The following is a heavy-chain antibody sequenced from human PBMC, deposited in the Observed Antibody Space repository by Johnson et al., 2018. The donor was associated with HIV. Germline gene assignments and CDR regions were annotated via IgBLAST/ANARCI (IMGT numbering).Heavy chain of an antibody. V-gene: IGHV3-9*01. D-gene: IGHD3-10*02. J-gene: IGHJ3*02. Sequence: VQLVESGGGLVQPGRSLRLSCAASGFNFDDYAMHWVRQAPGKGLEWVSGMSWNSVYIYYADSVKGRFTIYRDNAKKSLHLQMNSLRAEDTAVYYCTTHYVLGGLIAFDIWGQGTMVTVSS. CDR1: GFNFDDYA. CDR3: TTHYVLGGLIAFDI. CDR2: MSWNSVYI.